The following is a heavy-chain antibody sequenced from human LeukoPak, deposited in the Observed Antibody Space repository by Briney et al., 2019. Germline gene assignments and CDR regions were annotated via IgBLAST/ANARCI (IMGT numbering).Heavy chain of an antibody. CDR2: ISYDGSNK. CDR3: ARSYYYDSRGYYPPPLY. V-gene: IGHV3-30-3*01. J-gene: IGHJ4*02. Sequence: PGGSLRLSCAASGFTFSSYAMHWVRQAPGKGLEWVAVISYDGSNKYYADSVKGRFTISRDNSKNTLYLQMNSLRAEDTAVYYCARSYYYDSRGYYPPPLYWGQGTLVTVSS. D-gene: IGHD3-22*01. CDR1: GFTFSSYA.